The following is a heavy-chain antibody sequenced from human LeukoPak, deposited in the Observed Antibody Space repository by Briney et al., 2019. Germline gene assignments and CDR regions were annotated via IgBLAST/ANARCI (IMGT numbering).Heavy chain of an antibody. CDR2: IYYSGST. J-gene: IGHJ6*03. CDR1: GGSISSYY. D-gene: IGHD6-19*01. Sequence: SETLSLTCTVSGGSISSYYWSWIRQPPGKGLEWIGYIYYSGSTNYNPSLKSRVTISVDTSKNQFSLKLSSVTAADTAVYYCARVSSGWYEDYYYYMDVWGKGTTVIISS. CDR3: ARVSSGWYEDYYYYMDV. V-gene: IGHV4-59*01.